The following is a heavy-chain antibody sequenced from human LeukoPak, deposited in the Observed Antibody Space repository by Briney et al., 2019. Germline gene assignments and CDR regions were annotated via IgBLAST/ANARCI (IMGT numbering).Heavy chain of an antibody. CDR3: ARDSPCGGDCYTFDY. Sequence: PSETLSLTCTVSGGSISSGGYYWSWIRQHPGKGLEWIGYIYYSGSTYYNPPLKSRVTISVDTSKNQFSLKLSSVTAADTAVYYCARDSPCGGDCYTFDYWGQGTLVTVPS. CDR1: GGSISSGGYY. CDR2: IYYSGST. J-gene: IGHJ4*02. V-gene: IGHV4-31*03. D-gene: IGHD2-21*02.